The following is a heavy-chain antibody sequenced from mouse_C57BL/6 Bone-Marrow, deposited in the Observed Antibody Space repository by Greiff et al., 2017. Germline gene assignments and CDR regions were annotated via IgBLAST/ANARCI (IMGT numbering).Heavy chain of an antibody. CDR1: GYTFTSYW. J-gene: IGHJ4*01. CDR3: ARDYGSSYCYAMDY. Sequence: QVQLQQPGAELVRPGSSVKLSCKASGYTFTSYWMHWVKQRPIQGLEWIGNIDPSDSETHYNQQFNDKATLTVAKSSSTAYLQLISLISEDSAVYYCARDYGSSYCYAMDYWGQGTSVTVSS. V-gene: IGHV1-52*01. CDR2: IDPSDSET. D-gene: IGHD1-1*01.